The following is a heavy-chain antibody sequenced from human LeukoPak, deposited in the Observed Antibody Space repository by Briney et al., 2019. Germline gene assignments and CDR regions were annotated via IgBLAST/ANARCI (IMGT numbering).Heavy chain of an antibody. CDR2: IIPIFGTA. CDR3: AGSLGYCSSTSCYAGEYNWFDP. V-gene: IGHV1-69*06. D-gene: IGHD2-2*01. Sequence: SVKVSCKASGGTFSSYAISWVRQAPGQGLEWMGGIIPIFGTANYAQKFQGRVTITADKSTSTAYMELSSLRSEDTAVYYCAGSLGYCSSTSCYAGEYNWFDPWGRGTLVTVSS. CDR1: GGTFSSYA. J-gene: IGHJ5*02.